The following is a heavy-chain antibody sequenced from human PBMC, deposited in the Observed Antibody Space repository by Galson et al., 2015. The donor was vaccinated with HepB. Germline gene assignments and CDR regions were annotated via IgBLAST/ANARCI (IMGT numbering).Heavy chain of an antibody. D-gene: IGHD2-15*01. CDR1: GGTFSRYA. CDR2: IIPIFGTA. Sequence: SVKVSCKASGGTFSRYAISWVRQAPGQGLEWMGGIIPIFGTANYAQKFQGRVTITADESTSTAYMELSSLRSEDTAVYYCARGLVAVAATGDYYYGMDVWGQGTTVTVSS. J-gene: IGHJ6*02. CDR3: ARGLVAVAATGDYYYGMDV. V-gene: IGHV1-69*13.